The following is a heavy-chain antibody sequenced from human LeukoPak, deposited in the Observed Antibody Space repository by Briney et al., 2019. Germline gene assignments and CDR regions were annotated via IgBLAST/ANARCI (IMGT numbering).Heavy chain of an antibody. Sequence: SGGSLRLSCAASGFTFSDYYMSWIRQAPGKGLEWVSYISSGGSTIYYVDSVKGRFTISRDNAKNSLYLQMNSLRAEDTAIYYCATVVAVTRYYFDYWGQGTLVTVSS. D-gene: IGHD4-17*01. CDR3: ATVVAVTRYYFDY. CDR1: GFTFSDYY. CDR2: ISSGGSTI. V-gene: IGHV3-11*01. J-gene: IGHJ4*02.